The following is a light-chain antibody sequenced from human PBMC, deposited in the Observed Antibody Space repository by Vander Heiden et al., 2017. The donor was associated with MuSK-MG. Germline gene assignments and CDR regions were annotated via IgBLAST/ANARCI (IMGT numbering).Light chain of an antibody. CDR2: DAS. J-gene: IGKJ4*01. CDR1: QSISSY. Sequence: EIVLTQSPATLSLSPGERATLSCRASQSISSYLAWYQQKPGQAPRLLIYDASNRATGIPARFSGSGSGTDFTLTISSLEPEDFALYYCQQRSNWPLTFGGGTKVXIK. V-gene: IGKV3-11*01. CDR3: QQRSNWPLT.